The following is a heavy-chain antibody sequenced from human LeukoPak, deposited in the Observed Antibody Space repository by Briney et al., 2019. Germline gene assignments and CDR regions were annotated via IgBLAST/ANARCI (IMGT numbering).Heavy chain of an antibody. CDR3: AKSLDMVRGVIIL. Sequence: TGGSLRLSCAASGFTFSSYAMSWVRQAPGKGLEGVSAISGSGGSTYYADSVKGRFTISRDNSKNTLYLQMNSLRAEDTAVYYCAKSLDMVRGVIILWGQGTLVTVSS. CDR2: ISGSGGST. V-gene: IGHV3-23*01. J-gene: IGHJ4*02. D-gene: IGHD3-10*01. CDR1: GFTFSSYA.